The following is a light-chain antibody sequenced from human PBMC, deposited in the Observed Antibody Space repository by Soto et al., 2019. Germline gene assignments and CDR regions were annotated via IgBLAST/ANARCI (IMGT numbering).Light chain of an antibody. CDR2: GAS. CDR1: QSISSSY. V-gene: IGKV3-20*01. Sequence: IVLTQSPGTLSLSPGKRATLSCRASQSISSSYLAWYQQRPGQAPRLLIYGASSRATGIPDRFSGSGSGTDFILSISRLEPEDFAVYYCQQYGSSPWTFGQGTKVDIK. J-gene: IGKJ1*01. CDR3: QQYGSSPWT.